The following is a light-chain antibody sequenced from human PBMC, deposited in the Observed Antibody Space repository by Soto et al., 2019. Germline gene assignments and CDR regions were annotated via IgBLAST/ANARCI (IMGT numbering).Light chain of an antibody. J-gene: IGKJ2*01. V-gene: IGKV3-15*01. Sequence: IVMTQSPATLPVSPGESATLSCRASQSIASNLAWYQQKPGQAPRLLIHTASARATGIPPRFSGSGSGTEFTLTISILQSEDVAGYYCQQHNHWPSFGQGTNLEIK. CDR3: QQHNHWPS. CDR2: TAS. CDR1: QSIASN.